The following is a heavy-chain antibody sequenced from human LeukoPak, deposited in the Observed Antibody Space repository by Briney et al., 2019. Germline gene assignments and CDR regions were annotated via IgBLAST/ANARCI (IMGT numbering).Heavy chain of an antibody. D-gene: IGHD3-3*01. Sequence: ASVKVSCKASGYTFTGYYMHWVRQAPGQGLEWMGWINPDSGGTNYAQKFQGRVTMTRDTSICTAYMELSRLRSDDTAVYYCARGAQGIWSGYWNYMDVWGKGTTVTVSS. CDR1: GYTFTGYY. J-gene: IGHJ6*03. V-gene: IGHV1-2*02. CDR3: ARGAQGIWSGYWNYMDV. CDR2: INPDSGGT.